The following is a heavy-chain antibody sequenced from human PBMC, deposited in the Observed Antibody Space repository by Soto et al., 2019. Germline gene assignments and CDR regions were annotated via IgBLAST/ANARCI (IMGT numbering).Heavy chain of an antibody. Sequence: GGSLRLSCAASGFTFSSYAMYWVRQAPGKGLEYVSGISSNGGSTYYANSVKGRFTISRDNSKNTLYLQMGSLRAEDMAVYYCARRYCSSTSCYDPYFDYWGQGTLVTVSS. CDR3: ARRYCSSTSCYDPYFDY. V-gene: IGHV3-64*01. CDR2: ISSNGGST. D-gene: IGHD2-2*01. J-gene: IGHJ4*02. CDR1: GFTFSSYA.